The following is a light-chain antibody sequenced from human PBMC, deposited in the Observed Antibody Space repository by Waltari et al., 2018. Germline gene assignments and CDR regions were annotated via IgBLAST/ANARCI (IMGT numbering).Light chain of an antibody. Sequence: DIVMTQSPLSLPVTPGEPASISCRSSQSLLHSDGYKYLDWYLQKAGQSPQLLIYLGSSRASGVPDRFSGSGSGTDFTLKISRVEAEDVGVYYCMQALQTPWTFGQGTKVEIK. J-gene: IGKJ1*01. CDR1: QSLLHSDGYKY. CDR3: MQALQTPWT. V-gene: IGKV2-28*01. CDR2: LGS.